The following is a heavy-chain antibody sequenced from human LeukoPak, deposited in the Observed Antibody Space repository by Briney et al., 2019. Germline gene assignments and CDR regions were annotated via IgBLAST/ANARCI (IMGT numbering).Heavy chain of an antibody. CDR2: ISSSSSYI. J-gene: IGHJ4*02. Sequence: GGSLRLSCAASGFTFSAYWMNWVRQAPGKGLEWVSSISSSSSYIYYADSVKGRFTISRDNAKNSLYLQMNSLRAEDTAVYYCARDADEYYFDYWGQGTLVTVSS. CDR1: GFTFSAYW. V-gene: IGHV3-21*01. CDR3: ARDADEYYFDY.